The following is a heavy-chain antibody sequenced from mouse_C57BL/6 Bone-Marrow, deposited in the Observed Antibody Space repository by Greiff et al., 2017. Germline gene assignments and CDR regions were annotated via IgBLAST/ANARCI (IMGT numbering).Heavy chain of an antibody. D-gene: IGHD1-1*01. CDR3: AKRGYYGSEGNWYFDV. CDR2: IWRGGST. J-gene: IGHJ1*03. CDR1: GFSLTSYG. Sequence: VKLQESGPGLVQPSQSLSITCTVSGFSLTSYGVHWVRQSPGKGLEWLGVIWRGGSTDYNAAFMSRLSITKDNSKSQVFFKMNSLQADDTAIYYCAKRGYYGSEGNWYFDVWGTGTTVTVSS. V-gene: IGHV2-5*01.